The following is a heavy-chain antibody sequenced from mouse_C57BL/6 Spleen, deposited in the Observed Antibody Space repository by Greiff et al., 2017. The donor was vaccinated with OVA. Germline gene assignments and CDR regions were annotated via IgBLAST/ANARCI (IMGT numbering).Heavy chain of an antibody. CDR2: IRSKSNNYAT. D-gene: IGHD3-2*02. CDR1: GFSFNTYA. V-gene: IGHV10-1*01. J-gene: IGHJ2*01. CDR3: VRQAAHALYYFYY. Sequence: EVKLVESGGGLVQPKGSLKLSCAASGFSFNTYAMNWVRQAPGKGLEWVARIRSKSNNYATYYADSVKDRFTISRDDSESMLYLQMHNLKTADTAMYGCVRQAAHALYYFYYWGQGTTLTVSP.